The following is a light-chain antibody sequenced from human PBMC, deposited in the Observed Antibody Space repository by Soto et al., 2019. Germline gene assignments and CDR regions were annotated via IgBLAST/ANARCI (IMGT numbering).Light chain of an antibody. Sequence: QSVLTQPPSASGTPGQRVTISCSGSSSNVGGNSVNCYQQLPGAAPKLLIYSINQRPSGVPDRFSGSTSGTAASLAISGLPSADEAAYHCAAWDDSLRGLVFGGGTKLTVL. CDR2: SIN. CDR3: AAWDDSLRGLV. CDR1: SSNVGGNS. J-gene: IGLJ2*01. V-gene: IGLV1-44*01.